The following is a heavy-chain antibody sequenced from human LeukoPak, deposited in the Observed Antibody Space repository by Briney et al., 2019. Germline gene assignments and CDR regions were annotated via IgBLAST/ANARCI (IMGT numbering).Heavy chain of an antibody. CDR3: AKVQFQLPTFGY. CDR2: ISGSGGST. J-gene: IGHJ4*02. CDR1: GFTFSSYA. Sequence: GGSLRLSCATSGFTFSSYAMSWVRQAPGKGLEWVSAISGSGGSTYYADSVKGRFTISRDNSKNTLYLQMNSLRAEDTAVYYCAKVQFQLPTFGYWGQGTLVTVSS. V-gene: IGHV3-23*01. D-gene: IGHD1-26*01.